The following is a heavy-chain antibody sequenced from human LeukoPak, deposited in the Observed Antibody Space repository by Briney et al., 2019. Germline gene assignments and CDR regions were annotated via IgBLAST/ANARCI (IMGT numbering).Heavy chain of an antibody. D-gene: IGHD2-15*01. Sequence: SETLSLTCTVSGYSISSGYYWGWIRQPPGKGLERIGSIYHSGSTYYNPSLKSRVTISVDTSKNQFSLKLSSVTAADTAVYYCARPIVPPLTYYYYYMDVWGKGTTVTVSS. CDR3: ARPIVPPLTYYYYYMDV. CDR1: GYSISSGYY. J-gene: IGHJ6*03. V-gene: IGHV4-38-2*02. CDR2: IYHSGST.